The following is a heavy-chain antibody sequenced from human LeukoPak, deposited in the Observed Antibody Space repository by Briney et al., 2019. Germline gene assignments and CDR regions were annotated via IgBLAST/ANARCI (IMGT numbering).Heavy chain of an antibody. Sequence: ASVKVSCKASGGTFSSYAISWVRQAPGQGLEWMGWMNPNSGNTGYAQKFQGRVTMTRNTSISTAYMELSSLRSEDTAVYYCARARRGYSGCDRVYDYYYYMDVWGKGTTVTISS. V-gene: IGHV1-8*02. CDR2: MNPNSGNT. CDR1: GGTFSSYA. J-gene: IGHJ6*03. D-gene: IGHD5-12*01. CDR3: ARARRGYSGCDRVYDYYYYMDV.